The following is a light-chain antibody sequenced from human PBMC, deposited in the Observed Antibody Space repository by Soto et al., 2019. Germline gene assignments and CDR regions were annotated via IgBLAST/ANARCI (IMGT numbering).Light chain of an antibody. CDR1: QSVSSN. V-gene: IGKV3-15*01. CDR2: GAS. CDR3: QQYQSFSLT. J-gene: IGKJ4*01. Sequence: EMVMTQSPATLSVSPGERATLSCRASQSVSSNLAWYQQKPGQAPRLLIYGASTRATGIPARFSGSGSGTEFTLTISSLQSEDFAVYYCQQYQSFSLTFGGGTRVEVK.